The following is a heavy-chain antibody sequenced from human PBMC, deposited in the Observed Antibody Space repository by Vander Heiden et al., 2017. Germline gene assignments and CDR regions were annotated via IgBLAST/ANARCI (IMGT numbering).Heavy chain of an antibody. D-gene: IGHD5-18*01. V-gene: IGHV3-9*01. CDR1: GFTFDDYA. Sequence: EVQLVESGGGLVQPGRSLRLSCAASGFTFDDYAMHWVRQAPGKGLGWVSGISWNSGSIGYADSVKGRFTISRDNAKNSLYLQMNSLRAEDTALYYCAKDFGGYSYGMEGFDYWGQGTLVTVSS. J-gene: IGHJ4*02. CDR3: AKDFGGYSYGMEGFDY. CDR2: ISWNSGSI.